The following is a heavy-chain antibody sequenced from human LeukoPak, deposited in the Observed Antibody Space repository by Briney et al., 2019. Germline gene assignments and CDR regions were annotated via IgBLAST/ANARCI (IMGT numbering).Heavy chain of an antibody. D-gene: IGHD6-19*01. Sequence: PGGSPRLSCAVSGFTVSENYMSWVRQAPGKGLEWVSTIYSGGLTYYADPVKGKFTISRDNSKNTLYLQMSSLRAEDTAVYYCVRDRWPGLGDFWGQGTTVTVSS. CDR2: IYSGGLT. V-gene: IGHV3-66*01. CDR3: VRDRWPGLGDF. CDR1: GFTVSENY. J-gene: IGHJ6*02.